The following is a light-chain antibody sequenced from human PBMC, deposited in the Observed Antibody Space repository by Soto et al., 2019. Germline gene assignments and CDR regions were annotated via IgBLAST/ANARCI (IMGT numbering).Light chain of an antibody. CDR2: DAS. CDR1: QSLTSSY. J-gene: IGKJ2*01. Sequence: EIVLTQSPDTLSLSPGERATLSCRASQSLTSSYLAWYQQKPGQAPRLLIYDASTRATGIPDRFGGSGSGTDFTLTISRLEPGDSAVYYCQQYGISPLYTFGQGTKLEIK. V-gene: IGKV3-20*01. CDR3: QQYGISPLYT.